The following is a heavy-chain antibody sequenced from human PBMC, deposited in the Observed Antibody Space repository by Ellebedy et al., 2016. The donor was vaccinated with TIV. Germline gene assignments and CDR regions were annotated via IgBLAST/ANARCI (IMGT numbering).Heavy chain of an antibody. CDR3: AKDLYASADYYEIDF. CDR2: LPWNSGSI. V-gene: IGHV3-9*01. J-gene: IGHJ4*02. CDR1: GFTFEDYA. D-gene: IGHD3-10*01. Sequence: SLKISCAASGFTFEDYAMHWVRQTPGTGLEWVSGLPWNSGSIAYGDSVRCRFTISRDNAKKSLYLQMNSLTAEDTDRYYCAKDLYASADYYEIDFWGQGTRVTVSS.